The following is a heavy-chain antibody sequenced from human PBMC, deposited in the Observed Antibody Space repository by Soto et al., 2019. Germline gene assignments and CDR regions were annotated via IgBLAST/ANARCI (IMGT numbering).Heavy chain of an antibody. Sequence: EVQLVESGGGLVKPGGSLRLSCAASGFTFSNAWMSWVRQAPGKGREWVGRIKSKPDGGTTDYAEPVKGRFTISRDDSKKTLYLQMNSLKTEDTAVYYCTTTRKYDFWSGYYQGLVYWGQGTLVTVSS. J-gene: IGHJ4*02. CDR3: TTTRKYDFWSGYYQGLVY. CDR1: GFTFSNAW. CDR2: IKSKPDGGTT. D-gene: IGHD3-3*01. V-gene: IGHV3-15*01.